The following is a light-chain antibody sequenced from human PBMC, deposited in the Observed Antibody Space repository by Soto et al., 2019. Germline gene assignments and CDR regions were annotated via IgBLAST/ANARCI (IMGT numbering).Light chain of an antibody. CDR1: SSNIGSTYD. J-gene: IGLJ1*01. Sequence: QSVLTQPPSVSGAPGQMVTISCTGSSSNIGSTYDVQWYQQLPGTAPKLLIHGNTDRPSGVPDRFSGPKSGTSASLAIAGLQADDEADYYCQSYDDSLSVHYVFGTGTKVTVL. CDR3: QSYDDSLSVHYV. CDR2: GNT. V-gene: IGLV1-40*01.